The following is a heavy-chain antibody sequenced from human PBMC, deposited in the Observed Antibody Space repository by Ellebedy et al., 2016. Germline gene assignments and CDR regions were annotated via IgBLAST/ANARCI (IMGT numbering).Heavy chain of an antibody. Sequence: LRLXXTVSGDSINSGAYYWSWIRQPAGKGLEWIGRISTSGSTIYNPSLNSRVTMSVDTSKNHFSLELNSVTAADTAVYYCATLTVPGGSDYWGQGTLVTVSS. CDR1: GDSINSGAYY. V-gene: IGHV4-61*02. J-gene: IGHJ4*02. CDR2: ISTSGST. CDR3: ATLTVPGGSDY. D-gene: IGHD3-16*01.